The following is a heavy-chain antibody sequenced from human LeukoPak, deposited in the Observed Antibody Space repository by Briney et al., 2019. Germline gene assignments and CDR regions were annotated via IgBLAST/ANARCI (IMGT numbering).Heavy chain of an antibody. J-gene: IGHJ4*02. D-gene: IGHD3-10*01. CDR3: ARLHGLPRPYYFDY. V-gene: IGHV5-51*01. CDR2: IYPGHSHT. Sequence: GGALEISFKGSGSRFTSYWIGWGRPGPGKGVGGRGIIYPGHSHTRYSPSFQGQVTISADKSISTPYLQWSSLKASDTAMYYCARLHGLPRPYYFDYWGQGTLVTVSS. CDR1: GSRFTSYW.